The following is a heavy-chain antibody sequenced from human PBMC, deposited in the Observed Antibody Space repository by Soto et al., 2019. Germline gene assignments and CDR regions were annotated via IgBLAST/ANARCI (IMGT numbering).Heavy chain of an antibody. V-gene: IGHV2-5*02. CDR3: VHTLRWLYFDL. D-gene: IGHD5-18*01. CDR1: GFSLSTSGVG. J-gene: IGHJ2*01. CDR2: IYWDHSE. Sequence: QITLKESAPPLVKPTQTLTLTCTFSGFSLSTSGVGVGWIRQPPGKALEWLALIYWDHSERYSPSLKSRLTITKDTSKNQMVLTLTNMHPVDTATYFCVHTLRWLYFDLWGRGTLVTVSS.